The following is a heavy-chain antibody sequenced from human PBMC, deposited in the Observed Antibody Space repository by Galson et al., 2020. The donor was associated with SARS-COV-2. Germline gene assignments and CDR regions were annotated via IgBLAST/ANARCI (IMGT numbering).Heavy chain of an antibody. CDR3: ARDPDPYSSGWYRYYFDY. CDR1: GFTFSSYA. Sequence: TGGSLRLSCAASGFTFSSYAMHWVRQAPGKGLEWVAVISYDGSNKYYADSVKGRFTISRDNSKNTLYLQMNSLRAEDTAVYYCARDPDPYSSGWYRYYFDYWGQGTLVTVSS. V-gene: IGHV3-30-3*01. D-gene: IGHD6-19*01. J-gene: IGHJ4*02. CDR2: ISYDGSNK.